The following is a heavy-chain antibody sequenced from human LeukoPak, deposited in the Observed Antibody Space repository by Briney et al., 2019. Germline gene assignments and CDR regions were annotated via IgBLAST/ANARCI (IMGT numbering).Heavy chain of an antibody. J-gene: IGHJ4*02. D-gene: IGHD3-10*01. Sequence: ASVKVSCKASGYTFTSYGISWVRQAPGQGLEWMGWISAYNGNTNYAQKLQGRVTMTTDTSTSTAYMELRSLRSDDTAVYYCARDFWGINYYGSGSPSPLRYWGQGTLVTVSS. CDR2: ISAYNGNT. CDR3: ARDFWGINYYGSGSPSPLRY. V-gene: IGHV1-18*01. CDR1: GYTFTSYG.